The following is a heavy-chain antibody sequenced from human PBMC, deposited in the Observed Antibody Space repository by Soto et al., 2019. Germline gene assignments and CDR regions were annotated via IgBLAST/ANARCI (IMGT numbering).Heavy chain of an antibody. J-gene: IGHJ1*01. V-gene: IGHV4-59*08. CDR1: GGSISSYY. CDR3: ARHTMVRGVINPTNQYFQH. Sequence: PSETLSLTCTVSGGSISSYYWSWIRQPPGKGLEWIGYIYYSGSTNYNPSLKSRVTISVDTSKNQFSLKLSSVTAADTAVYYCARHTMVRGVINPTNQYFQHWGQGTLVTVS. CDR2: IYYSGST. D-gene: IGHD3-10*01.